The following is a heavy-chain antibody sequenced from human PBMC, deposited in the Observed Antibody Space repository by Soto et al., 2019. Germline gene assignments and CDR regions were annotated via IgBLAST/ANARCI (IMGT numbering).Heavy chain of an antibody. Sequence: QVQLKQWGAGLLKPSETLSLTCAVYGGSFSGYYWSWIRQPPGKGLEWIGEINHSGSTNYNPSLKSRVTISVDTAKYQFSRKRSSVTVADTVVYLWAGGGSNSSSWYVRAFDIWGEGTMVTVS. J-gene: IGHJ3*02. CDR3: AGGGSNSSSWYVRAFDI. CDR1: GGSFSGYY. D-gene: IGHD6-13*01. V-gene: IGHV4-34*01. CDR2: INHSGST.